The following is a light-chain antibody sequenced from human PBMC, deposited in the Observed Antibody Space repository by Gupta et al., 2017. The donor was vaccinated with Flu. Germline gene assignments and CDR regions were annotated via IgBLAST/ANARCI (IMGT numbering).Light chain of an antibody. CDR1: SSDVGGYNY. CDR3: SSDTSSSTWV. Sequence: HSALTQPASVSGSPSQSITISCTGTSSDVGGYNYVSWYQQHPGKAPKLMIYEVSKRPAGVSNRFSGSKSGNTASLTISGLKAEDEADYYCSSDTSSSTWVFGGGTKLTVL. CDR2: EVS. J-gene: IGLJ3*02. V-gene: IGLV2-14*01.